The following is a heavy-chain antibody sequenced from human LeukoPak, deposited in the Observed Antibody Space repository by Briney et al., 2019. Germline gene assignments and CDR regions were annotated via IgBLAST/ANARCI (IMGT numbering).Heavy chain of an antibody. CDR3: ARANVDYGDYGDALDI. J-gene: IGHJ3*02. CDR2: INPNSGGT. D-gene: IGHD4-17*01. Sequence: ASVKVSCKASGYTFTGYYMHWVRQAPGQGLEWMGWINPNSGGTNYAQKFQGRVTMTRDTSISTAYMELSRLRSDDAAVYYCARANVDYGDYGDALDIWGQGTMVTVSS. V-gene: IGHV1-2*02. CDR1: GYTFTGYY.